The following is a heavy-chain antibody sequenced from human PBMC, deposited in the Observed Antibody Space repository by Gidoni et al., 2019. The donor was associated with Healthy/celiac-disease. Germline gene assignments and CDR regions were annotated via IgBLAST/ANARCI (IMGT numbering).Heavy chain of an antibody. J-gene: IGHJ4*02. CDR1: GGTFSSYA. CDR2: IIPIFGTA. D-gene: IGHD3-22*01. Sequence: QVQLVQSGAEVKKPGSSVKVSCKASGGTFSSYAISWVRQAPGQGLEWMGGIIPIFGTANYAQKFQGRVTITADKSTSTAYMELSSLRSEDTAVYYCARAGPEYYYDSSGYYYPPFDYWGQGTLVTVSS. CDR3: ARAGPEYYYDSSGYYYPPFDY. V-gene: IGHV1-69*06.